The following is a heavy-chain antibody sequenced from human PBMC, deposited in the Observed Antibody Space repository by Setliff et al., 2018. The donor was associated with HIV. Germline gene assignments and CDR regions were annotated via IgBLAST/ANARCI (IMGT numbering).Heavy chain of an antibody. Sequence: GGSLRLSCAASGFTFSNFWMHWVRQAPGKGLEWVASISPDGNRNHCVGSVKGRFTASRDNAKRSLYLQMNSLRAEDTAVYYCARVLLRTNAVYGVVSNRFDPWGQGTLVTGSS. D-gene: IGHD2-8*01. V-gene: IGHV3-7*03. J-gene: IGHJ5*02. CDR3: ARVLLRTNAVYGVVSNRFDP. CDR2: ISPDGNRN. CDR1: GFTFSNFW.